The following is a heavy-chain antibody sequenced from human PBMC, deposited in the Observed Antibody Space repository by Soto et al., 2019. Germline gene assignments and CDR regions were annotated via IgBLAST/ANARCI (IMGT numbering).Heavy chain of an antibody. CDR3: ARDGPRDDSSGYYPPVEAFDI. V-gene: IGHV1-46*01. Sequence: GASVKVSCKASGYTFTSYYMHWVRQAPGQGLEWMGIINPSGGSTSYAQKFQGRVTMTRDTSTSTVYMELSSLRSEDTAVYYCARDGPRDDSSGYYPPVEAFDIWGQGTMVTVSS. D-gene: IGHD3-22*01. CDR2: INPSGGST. J-gene: IGHJ3*02. CDR1: GYTFTSYY.